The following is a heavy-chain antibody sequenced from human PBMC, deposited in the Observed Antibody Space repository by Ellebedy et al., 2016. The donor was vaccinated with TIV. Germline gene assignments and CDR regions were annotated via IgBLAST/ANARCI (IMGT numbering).Heavy chain of an antibody. CDR2: IGGSGAGT. CDR3: AKESTGWYIGRGESFDY. D-gene: IGHD6-13*01. CDR1: GFAFGEYA. J-gene: IGHJ4*02. V-gene: IGHV3-23*01. Sequence: GESLKISXAASGFAFGEYAMSWVRQAPGKGLEWVSTIGGSGAGTYYADSVKGRFTISRDYSKNTVYLQMNNLRPEDTAAYYCAKESTGWYIGRGESFDYWGQGTLVTVSS.